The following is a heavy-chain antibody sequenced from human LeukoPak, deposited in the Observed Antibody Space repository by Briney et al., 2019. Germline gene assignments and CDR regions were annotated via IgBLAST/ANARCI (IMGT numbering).Heavy chain of an antibody. Sequence: SETLSLTCAVSGGSITSSTWWTWVRQPPGKGLEWVGEVFYSGSTNSHPSLKSRLTMSVDESKHEFSLRLTAVTAADTAVYYCASGGLVSRYLDHWGQGALVNVSP. D-gene: IGHD3-9*01. V-gene: IGHV4-4*02. CDR2: VFYSGST. CDR3: ASGGLVSRYLDH. CDR1: GGSITSSTW. J-gene: IGHJ4*02.